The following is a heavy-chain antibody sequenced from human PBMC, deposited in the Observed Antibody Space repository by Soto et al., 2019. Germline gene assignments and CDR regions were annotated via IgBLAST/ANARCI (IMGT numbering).Heavy chain of an antibody. V-gene: IGHV4-59*01. J-gene: IGHJ4*02. CDR1: GGYISSYN. Sequence: PSETMSLTCTVSGGYISSYNRSWTRQPPGKGLEWNGYIYYSGSTNYNPSLKSRVTISVATSKNPFSLKLSSVSAADAAVYYCARGVEYFDCRGQGSLVTVCS. CDR3: ARGVEYFDC. CDR2: IYYSGST. D-gene: IGHD6-6*01.